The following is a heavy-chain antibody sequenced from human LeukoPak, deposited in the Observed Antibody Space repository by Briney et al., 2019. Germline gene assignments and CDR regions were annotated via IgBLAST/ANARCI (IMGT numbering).Heavy chain of an antibody. J-gene: IGHJ4*02. D-gene: IGHD1-26*01. CDR3: ARALYRRENDF. Sequence: GASVKVSCKTSGYTFTTYRIHWVRQAPGQGLEWVGLINPSDAGTLYAQKFQGRVTVTRGTSTSTVYMELSSLRSEDTALYFCARALYRRENDFWGQGTLVTVSS. CDR2: INPSDAGT. V-gene: IGHV1-46*01. CDR1: GYTFTTYR.